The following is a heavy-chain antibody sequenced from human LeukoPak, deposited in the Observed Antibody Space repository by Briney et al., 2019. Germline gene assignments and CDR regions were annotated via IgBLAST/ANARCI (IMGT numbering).Heavy chain of an antibody. V-gene: IGHV4-59*08. Sequence: SETLSLTCAVYGGSFSGYYWSWIRQPPGKGLEWIGYIYYSGSTNYNPSLKSRVTISVDTSKNQFSLKLSSVTAADTAVYYCARQGSGSYYQGYYYYMDVWGKGTTVTISS. D-gene: IGHD3-10*01. CDR1: GGSFSGYY. J-gene: IGHJ6*03. CDR3: ARQGSGSYYQGYYYYMDV. CDR2: IYYSGST.